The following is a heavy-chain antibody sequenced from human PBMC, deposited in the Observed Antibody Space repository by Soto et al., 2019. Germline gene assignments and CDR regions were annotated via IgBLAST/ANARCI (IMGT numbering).Heavy chain of an antibody. CDR2: VYYSGTT. CDR1: GGSIDSGDYY. Sequence: LSLTCTVSGGSIDSGDYYWSWIRQPPGKGLEWIGYVYYSGTTNYNPFLKSRVTLSLDTSKNQFSLKMNSVTSADTAVYYCAREVIALHIYFDPWGQRTLVTVSS. D-gene: IGHD2-21*01. V-gene: IGHV4-61*08. CDR3: AREVIALHIYFDP. J-gene: IGHJ5*02.